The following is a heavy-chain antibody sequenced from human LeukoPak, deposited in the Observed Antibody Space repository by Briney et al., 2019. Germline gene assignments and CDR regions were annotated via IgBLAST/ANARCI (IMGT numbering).Heavy chain of an antibody. V-gene: IGHV4-4*07. CDR2: IYTSGST. Sequence: SETLSLTCTVSGGSISSYYWSWIRQPAGKGLEWIGRIYTSGSTNYNPSLNSRVTISVDMSKNQFSLKLNSVTAADTAVYHCARHAPLVRGNDYWGQGALVTVSS. CDR3: ARHAPLVRGNDY. J-gene: IGHJ4*02. CDR1: GGSISSYY. D-gene: IGHD2-2*01.